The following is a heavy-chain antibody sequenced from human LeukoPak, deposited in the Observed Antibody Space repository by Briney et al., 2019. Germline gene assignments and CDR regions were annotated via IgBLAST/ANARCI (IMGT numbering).Heavy chain of an antibody. CDR2: INPNSGGT. CDR1: GYSFTGYY. V-gene: IGHV1-2*02. Sequence: ALVKVSCKASGYSFTGYYMYWVRQAPGQGLEWMGWINPNSGGTNYAQKFQGRVTMTRDTSISTAYMELSSLRSDDTAVFYCARGSTRGASSDIWGQGTMVTVSS. D-gene: IGHD5/OR15-5a*01. J-gene: IGHJ3*02. CDR3: ARGSTRGASSDI.